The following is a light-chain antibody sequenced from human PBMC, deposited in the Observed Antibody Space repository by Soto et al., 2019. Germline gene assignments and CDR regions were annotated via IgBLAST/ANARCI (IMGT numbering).Light chain of an antibody. Sequence: EIVLTQSPGTLSLSPGERATLSCRASQSLSGNYLAWYQQKPGQAPRFLIYAASNRATGIPDRFSGGGSGTDFALTSNRPEPEDSAVYYCQQYGSSPITFGQGTRLEIK. CDR2: AAS. CDR1: QSLSGNY. J-gene: IGKJ5*01. CDR3: QQYGSSPIT. V-gene: IGKV3-20*01.